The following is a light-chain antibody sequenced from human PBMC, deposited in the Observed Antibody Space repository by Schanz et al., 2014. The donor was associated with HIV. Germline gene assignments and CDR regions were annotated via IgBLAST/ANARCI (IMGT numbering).Light chain of an antibody. CDR2: GAS. V-gene: IGKV3-20*01. CDR3: QQYGSSPAT. Sequence: EIVLTQSPGTLSLSPGERATLSCRASQSVLSDYLAWLQQKPGQAPRLLISGASTRAAGIPDRFSGSGSGTDFTLTISRLEPEDFAVYYCQQYGSSPATFGQGTKVEIK. J-gene: IGKJ1*01. CDR1: QSVLSDY.